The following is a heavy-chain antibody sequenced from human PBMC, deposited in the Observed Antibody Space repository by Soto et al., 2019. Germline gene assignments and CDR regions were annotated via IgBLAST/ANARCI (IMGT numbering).Heavy chain of an antibody. Sequence: SGPTLVNPTQTLTLTCTFSGFSLSTSGMCVSWIRQPPGKALEWLALIDWDDDKYYSTSLKTRLTISKDTSKNQVVLTMTNMDPVQTATYYCARILNTGYDFWSGYYLGAFDIWGQGTMVTVSS. D-gene: IGHD3-3*01. V-gene: IGHV2-70*01. CDR1: GFSLSTSGMC. CDR3: ARILNTGYDFWSGYYLGAFDI. J-gene: IGHJ3*02. CDR2: IDWDDDK.